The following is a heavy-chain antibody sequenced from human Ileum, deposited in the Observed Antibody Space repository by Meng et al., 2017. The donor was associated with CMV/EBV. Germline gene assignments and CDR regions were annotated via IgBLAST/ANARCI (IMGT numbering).Heavy chain of an antibody. V-gene: IGHV3-23*01. J-gene: IGHJ4*02. D-gene: IGHD3-3*01. Sequence: GPLRLSCAASGFTFSNYAMSWVRQAPGKGLVWVSLISGSGITTYYADSVKGRFTISRDNSKNTLYLQLNSLRAEDTAVYYCATTYYDSWRLFDYWGQAMLVTVSS. CDR1: GFTFSNYA. CDR2: ISGSGITT. CDR3: ATTYYDSWRLFDY.